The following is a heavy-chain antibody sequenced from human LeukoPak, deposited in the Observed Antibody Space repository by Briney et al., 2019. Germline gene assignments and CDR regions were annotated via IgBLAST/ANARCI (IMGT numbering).Heavy chain of an antibody. D-gene: IGHD3-10*01. Sequence: PSETLSLTCTVSGGSISSNYWSWIRQPPGKGLEWIGYIYYSGSTNYNPSLKSRVTISVDTSKNQFSLKLSSVTAADTAVYYCARVHYSGSGSYLDYWGRGTLVTVSS. CDR3: ARVHYSGSGSYLDY. J-gene: IGHJ4*02. CDR1: GGSISSNY. CDR2: IYYSGST. V-gene: IGHV4-59*01.